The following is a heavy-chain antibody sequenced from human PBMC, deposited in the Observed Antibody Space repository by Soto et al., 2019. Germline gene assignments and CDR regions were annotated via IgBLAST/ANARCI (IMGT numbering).Heavy chain of an antibody. V-gene: IGHV3-7*03. Sequence: GGSLRLSCAGSGFTFSDYWMNWVRQAPGKGLEWVANIKKDGGGELYVDSVKGRFTISRDNAKNSLFLQMNSLRAEDTAVYYCVREWGRITPDYWGQGTLGTVSA. CDR2: IKKDGGGE. CDR3: VREWGRITPDY. D-gene: IGHD1-20*01. CDR1: GFTFSDYW. J-gene: IGHJ4*02.